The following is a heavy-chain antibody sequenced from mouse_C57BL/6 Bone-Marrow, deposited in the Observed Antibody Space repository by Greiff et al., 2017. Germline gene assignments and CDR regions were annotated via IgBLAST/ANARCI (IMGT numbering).Heavy chain of an antibody. J-gene: IGHJ2*01. CDR1: GYTFTSYW. V-gene: IGHV1-64*01. CDR3: ANGYYYFDY. D-gene: IGHD2-3*01. CDR2: IHPNSGST. Sequence: QVQLQQPGAELVKPGASVKLSCKASGYTFTSYWMPWVKQRPGQGLEWIGMIHPNSGSTNYNEKFKSKDTLNVAKPSSTAYMQLGSLTSEGSAVYYCANGYYYFDYWGKGTTLTVSS.